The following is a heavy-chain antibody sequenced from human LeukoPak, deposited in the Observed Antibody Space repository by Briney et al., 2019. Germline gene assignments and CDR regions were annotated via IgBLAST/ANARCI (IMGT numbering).Heavy chain of an antibody. Sequence: GGSLRLSCAASGFTFSSYWMSWVRHGPGKRLEWVANINQDGSEKYYVDSVKGRFIISRDNAKNSLFLQMNILTAEDTAIYYCVREGAYSTSSPAGYWGQGTLVSVSS. D-gene: IGHD6-6*01. CDR1: GFTFSSYW. CDR2: INQDGSEK. V-gene: IGHV3-7*01. CDR3: VREGAYSTSSPAGY. J-gene: IGHJ4*02.